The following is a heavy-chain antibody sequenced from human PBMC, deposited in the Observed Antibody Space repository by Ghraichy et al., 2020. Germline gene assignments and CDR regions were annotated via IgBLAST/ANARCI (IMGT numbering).Heavy chain of an antibody. Sequence: SLRLSCAASTFTFSTYTMDWVRQAPGKGLEWVASITSSSNSIHYADPVKGRFSVSRDNAKNSLFLQMNSLRAEDTALYYCARVLGSGSYTRGMDVWGQGTTVTVSS. J-gene: IGHJ6*02. CDR3: ARVLGSGSYTRGMDV. V-gene: IGHV3-21*01. CDR1: TFTFSTYT. D-gene: IGHD3-10*01. CDR2: ITSSSNSI.